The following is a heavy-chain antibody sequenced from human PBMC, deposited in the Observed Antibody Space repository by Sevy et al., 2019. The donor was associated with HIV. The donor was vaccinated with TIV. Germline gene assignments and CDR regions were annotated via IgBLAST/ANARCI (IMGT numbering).Heavy chain of an antibody. CDR2: LFYSGRT. CDR1: GDSISSYY. CDR3: ARVSPYFYYGSDV. V-gene: IGHV4-59*01. Sequence: SETLSLICSVSGDSISSYYWSWIRQPPGKGLEWIGYLFYSGRTAYNPSPKSRVTISADMSKNQFSLKVTSVIAADTARYYCARVSPYFYYGSDVWGQGTTVTVSS. J-gene: IGHJ6*02.